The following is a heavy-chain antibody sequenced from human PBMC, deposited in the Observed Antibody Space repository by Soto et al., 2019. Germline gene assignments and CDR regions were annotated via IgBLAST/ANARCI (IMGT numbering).Heavy chain of an antibody. Sequence: GGSLRLSCATSGFTFSASAMHWVRQVSGKGLEWIARIRSKANNYATTYAPSVKGRFTLSRDDSENTVYLQMNSLKTEDTAIYYCAKQIYGGNSWGQGTLVTVSS. CDR1: GFTFSASA. D-gene: IGHD2-21*02. CDR2: IRSKANNYAT. V-gene: IGHV3-73*01. J-gene: IGHJ4*02. CDR3: AKQIYGGNS.